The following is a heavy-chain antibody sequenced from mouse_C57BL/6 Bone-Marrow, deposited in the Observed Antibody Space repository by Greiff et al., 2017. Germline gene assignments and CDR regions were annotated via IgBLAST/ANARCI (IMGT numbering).Heavy chain of an antibody. V-gene: IGHV14-4*01. Sequence: VQLQQSGAELVRPGASVKLSCTASGFNIKDDYMHWVKQRPEQGLEWIGWIDPESGDTEYASKFQGKATITADTSSNTAYLQLSSLTSEDTAVYYCTTWYFDVWGTGTTVTVSS. J-gene: IGHJ1*03. CDR1: GFNIKDDY. CDR3: TTWYFDV. CDR2: IDPESGDT.